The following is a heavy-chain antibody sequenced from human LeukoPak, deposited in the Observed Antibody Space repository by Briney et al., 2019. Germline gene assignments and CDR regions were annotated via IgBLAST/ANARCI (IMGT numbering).Heavy chain of an antibody. D-gene: IGHD3-22*01. J-gene: IGHJ4*02. V-gene: IGHV4-39*01. Sequence: SETLSLTCTVSSGFIISSDYYWGWIRQSPGKGLEWIGSIHYSGSAYYSPSLKSRVTISVDTSKNQFSLKLNSVTAADTAVYYCARRPRSGYYLDYWGQGILVSVSS. CDR1: SGFIISSDYY. CDR3: ARRPRSGYYLDY. CDR2: IHYSGSA.